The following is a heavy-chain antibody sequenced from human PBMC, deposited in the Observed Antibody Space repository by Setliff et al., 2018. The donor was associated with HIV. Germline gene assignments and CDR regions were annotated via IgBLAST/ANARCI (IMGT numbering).Heavy chain of an antibody. CDR3: ARGYYGSDLQNAMDV. V-gene: IGHV3-74*03. CDR2: LNTDGSST. CDR1: GFTFSSYW. Sequence: GESLTISCAASGFTFSSYWMHWVRQAPGKGLVWVSRLNTDGSSTKYADSVKGRFTISRDNAKNTLYLQMDSLRGEDTAVYYCARGYYGSDLQNAMDVWGQGTTVTVSS. J-gene: IGHJ6*02. D-gene: IGHD3-10*01.